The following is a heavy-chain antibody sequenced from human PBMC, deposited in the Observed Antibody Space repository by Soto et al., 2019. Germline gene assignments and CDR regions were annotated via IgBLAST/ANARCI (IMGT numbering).Heavy chain of an antibody. CDR1: GGSISSGGYY. CDR2: IYYSGST. J-gene: IGHJ6*03. V-gene: IGHV4-31*03. Sequence: SETLSLTCTVSGGSISSGGYYWSWIRQHPGKGLEWIGYIYYSGSTYYNPSLKSRVTISVDTSKNQFSLKLSSVTAADTAVYYCASAHRGYCSSTSCYDANYMDVWGKGTTVT. D-gene: IGHD2-2*01. CDR3: ASAHRGYCSSTSCYDANYMDV.